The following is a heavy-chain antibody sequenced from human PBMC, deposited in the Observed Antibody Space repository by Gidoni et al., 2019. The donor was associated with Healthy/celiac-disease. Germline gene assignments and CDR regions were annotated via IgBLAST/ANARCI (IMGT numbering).Heavy chain of an antibody. Sequence: QLQLQESGSGLVKPSQTLSLTCAVSGGSISSGGYSWSWIRQPPGKGLEWIGYIYHSGSTYYNPSLKSRVTISVDRSKNQFSLKLSSVTAADTAVYYCARGGVCSSTSCYGKGWFDPWGQGTLVTVSS. D-gene: IGHD2-2*01. V-gene: IGHV4-30-2*01. CDR3: ARGGVCSSTSCYGKGWFDP. J-gene: IGHJ5*02. CDR1: GGSISSGGYS. CDR2: IYHSGST.